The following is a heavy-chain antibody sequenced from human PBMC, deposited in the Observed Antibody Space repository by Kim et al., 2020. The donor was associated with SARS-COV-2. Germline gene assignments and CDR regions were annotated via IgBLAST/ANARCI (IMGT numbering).Heavy chain of an antibody. V-gene: IGHV4-34*01. CDR2: INHSGST. J-gene: IGHJ3*02. CDR3: ARGWRWLRLRATKEDDALDI. CDR1: GGPFNDYY. Sequence: SETLSLTCAVYGGPFNDYYWTWIRQPPGKGLEWIGEINHSGSTNFNPSLKSRVTISIDTSRDQFSLKLTSVSAADTGVYYCARGWRWLRLRATKEDDALDIWGQGTRVTVSS. D-gene: IGHD5-12*01.